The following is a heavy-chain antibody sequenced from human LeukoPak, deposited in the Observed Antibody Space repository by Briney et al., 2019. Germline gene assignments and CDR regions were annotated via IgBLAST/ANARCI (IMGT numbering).Heavy chain of an antibody. Sequence: GGSLRLSCAASGFTFTNYAMSWVRQAPGKGLEWVSAISGSGDSTYYADSVKGRFTISRDNSKNTLYLQMNSQRPEDTAVYYCATRGYCSGTSCYAPQPWGQGTLVTVSS. J-gene: IGHJ5*02. CDR1: GFTFTNYA. CDR3: ATRGYCSGTSCYAPQP. V-gene: IGHV3-23*01. CDR2: ISGSGDST. D-gene: IGHD2-2*01.